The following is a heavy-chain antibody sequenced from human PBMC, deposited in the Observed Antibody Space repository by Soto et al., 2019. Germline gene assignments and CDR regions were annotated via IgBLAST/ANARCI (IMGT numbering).Heavy chain of an antibody. Sequence: GGSLRLSCAASGFTVSSNYMSWVRQAPGKGLEWVSVIYSGGSTYYADSVKGRFTISRDNSKNTLYLQMNSLRAEDTAVYYCAKDRKSGSGWYWDYWGQGSLVTVSS. J-gene: IGHJ4*02. V-gene: IGHV3-66*01. CDR3: AKDRKSGSGWYWDY. CDR1: GFTVSSNY. CDR2: IYSGGST. D-gene: IGHD6-19*01.